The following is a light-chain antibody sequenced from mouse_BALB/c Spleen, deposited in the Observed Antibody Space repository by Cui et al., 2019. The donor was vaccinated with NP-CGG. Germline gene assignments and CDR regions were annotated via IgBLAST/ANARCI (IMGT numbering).Light chain of an antibody. Sequence: QAVVTQASALTTSPGETVTLTCRSSTRPVTTRNYANWVQEKPDQLFTGIIGGTNNRVPGVPARFSGSLIGDKAALTITGAQTEDEAIYFCALWYSNNWVFGGGTKLTVL. CDR3: ALWYSNNWV. CDR2: GTN. V-gene: IGLV1*01. J-gene: IGLJ1*01. CDR1: TRPVTTRNY.